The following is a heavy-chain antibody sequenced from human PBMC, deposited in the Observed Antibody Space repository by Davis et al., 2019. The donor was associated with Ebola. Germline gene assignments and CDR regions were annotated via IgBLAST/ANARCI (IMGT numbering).Heavy chain of an antibody. J-gene: IGHJ5*02. D-gene: IGHD2-2*01. Sequence: ASVKVSCKASGYSFTSYGMHWLRQAPGQRPEWMGWINAGNGDTKYSQKFQTRVTITRDTAASTTAYMELSSLRSEDTAVYYCARFAYDCSSIDCPGPYNWFDPWGQGTLVTVSS. CDR3: ARFAYDCSSIDCPGPYNWFDP. CDR2: INAGNGDT. CDR1: GYSFTSYG. V-gene: IGHV1-3*01.